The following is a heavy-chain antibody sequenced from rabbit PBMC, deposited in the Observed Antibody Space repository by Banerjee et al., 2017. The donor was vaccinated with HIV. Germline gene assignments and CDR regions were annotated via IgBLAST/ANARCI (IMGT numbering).Heavy chain of an antibody. CDR3: ARDLGGSSDL. D-gene: IGHD8-1*01. V-gene: IGHV1S45*01. Sequence: QEQLKETGGGLVQPGGSLTLSCTASGFSFSGSYWICWVRQAPVTGLEWIACINAGNDGSTCYASWAKGRFTISKTSSTTVTLQMTSLTAADTATYFCARDLGGSSDLWGPGTLVTVS. J-gene: IGHJ4*01. CDR1: GFSFSGSYW. CDR2: INAGNDGST.